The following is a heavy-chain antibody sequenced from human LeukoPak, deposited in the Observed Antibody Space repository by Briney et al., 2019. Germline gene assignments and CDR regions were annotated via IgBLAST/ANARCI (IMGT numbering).Heavy chain of an antibody. CDR2: IYTSGNT. CDR3: ARGRGSSWYYFDY. Sequence: PSETLSLTCTVSGGSISSYYWSWVRQPAGKGLEWIGRIYTSGNTNYNPSLKGRVTMSVDTSKNRFSLNLSSVTAADTAVYYCARGRGSSWYYFDYWGQGTLVTVSS. CDR1: GGSISSYY. V-gene: IGHV4-4*07. J-gene: IGHJ4*02. D-gene: IGHD6-13*01.